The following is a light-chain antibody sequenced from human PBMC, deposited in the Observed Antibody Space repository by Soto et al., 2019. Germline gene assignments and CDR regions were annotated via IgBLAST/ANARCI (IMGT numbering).Light chain of an antibody. Sequence: KMTQSPSSLSGAVGDRVTITCQASHDISDYLNWYQHKPGKAPNLLIYDASRLQSGVPSRFSGSGGGTDFTLSISSVQPEDFATYFCQQSYMDPITFGQGTRLEI. CDR1: HDISDY. J-gene: IGKJ5*01. CDR3: QQSYMDPIT. V-gene: IGKV1-39*01. CDR2: DAS.